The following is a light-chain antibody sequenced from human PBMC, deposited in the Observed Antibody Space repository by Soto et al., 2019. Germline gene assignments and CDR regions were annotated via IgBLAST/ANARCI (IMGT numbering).Light chain of an antibody. CDR3: QQYGRSPLT. CDR2: GAS. CDR1: QSVSNTQ. Sequence: EIVFTQSPGTLSFSPGERATLSCRASQSVSNTQLAWYQQKHGQAPRLLIYGASSRATGIPDRFSGSGSGTDFTLSISRLEPEDFAVYYCQQYGRSPLTFGGGTKVDIK. J-gene: IGKJ4*01. V-gene: IGKV3-20*01.